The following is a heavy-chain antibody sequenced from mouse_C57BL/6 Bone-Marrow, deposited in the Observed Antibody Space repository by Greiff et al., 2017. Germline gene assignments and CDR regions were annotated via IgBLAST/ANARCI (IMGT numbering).Heavy chain of an antibody. CDR1: GFTFSDAW. V-gene: IGHV6-6*01. Sequence: EVMLVESGGGLVQPGGSMKLSCAASGFTFSDAWMDWVRQSPEKGLEWVAEIRNKANNHATYYAESVKGRFTISRDDSKSSVYLQMNSLRAEDTGIYYCSGGSTIVRRGFAYWGQGTLVTVSA. CDR2: IRNKANNHAT. D-gene: IGHD2-1*01. J-gene: IGHJ3*01. CDR3: SGGSTIVRRGFAY.